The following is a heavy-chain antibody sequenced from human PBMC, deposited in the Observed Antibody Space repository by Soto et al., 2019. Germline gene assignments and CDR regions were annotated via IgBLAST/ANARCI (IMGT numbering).Heavy chain of an antibody. Sequence: QVRLVQSGAEVQRPGSSVKASCKASGGPFGGYAISGVGRAPGQGLRGWGGISPISDTTNYAQKSQGRVTITADESTSTAYMELSSLRSEDTAVYYCARSQGSSTSLEIYYYYYYGMDVWGQGTTVTVSS. CDR3: ARSQGSSTSLEIYYYYYYGMDV. D-gene: IGHD2-2*01. J-gene: IGHJ6*02. V-gene: IGHV1-69*01. CDR2: ISPISDTT. CDR1: GGPFGGYA.